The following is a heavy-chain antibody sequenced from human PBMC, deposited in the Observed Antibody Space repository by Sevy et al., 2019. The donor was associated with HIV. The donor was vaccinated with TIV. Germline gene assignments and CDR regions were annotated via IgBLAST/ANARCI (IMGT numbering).Heavy chain of an antibody. Sequence: SETLSLTCAVYGGSFSGYYWSWIRQPPGKGLEWIGEINHSGSTNYNPSLKSRVTISVDTSKNQFSLKLSSVTAADTAVYYCAGGTFYCSGGSCYFAYFDYWGQGTLVTVSS. V-gene: IGHV4-34*01. CDR2: INHSGST. CDR3: AGGTFYCSGGSCYFAYFDY. CDR1: GGSFSGYY. D-gene: IGHD2-15*01. J-gene: IGHJ4*02.